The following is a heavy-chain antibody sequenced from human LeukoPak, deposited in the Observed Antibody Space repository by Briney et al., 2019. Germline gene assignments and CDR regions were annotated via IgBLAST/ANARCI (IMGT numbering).Heavy chain of an antibody. CDR2: IYYSGST. V-gene: IGHV4-59*08. J-gene: IGHJ3*02. CDR1: GGSISSYY. Sequence: SEILSLTCTVSGGSISSYYWSWIRQPPGKGLEWIGYIYYSGSTNYNPSLKSRVTISVDTSKNQFSLKLSSVTAADTAVYYCARQEYPFYAFDIWGQGTMVTVSS. CDR3: ARQEYPFYAFDI. D-gene: IGHD2/OR15-2a*01.